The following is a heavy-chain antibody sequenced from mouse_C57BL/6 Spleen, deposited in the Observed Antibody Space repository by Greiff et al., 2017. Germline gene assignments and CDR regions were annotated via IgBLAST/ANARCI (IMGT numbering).Heavy chain of an antibody. CDR2: IDPSDSYT. CDR3: ARSVLSFDY. Sequence: QVQLQQPGAELVKPGASVKLSCKASGYTFTSYWMQWVKQRPGQGLEWIGEIDPSDSYTNYNQKFKGKATLTVDTSSSTAYMQLSSLTSEDSAVYYCARSVLSFDYWGQGTTLTVSS. D-gene: IGHD3-3*01. V-gene: IGHV1-50*01. CDR1: GYTFTSYW. J-gene: IGHJ2*01.